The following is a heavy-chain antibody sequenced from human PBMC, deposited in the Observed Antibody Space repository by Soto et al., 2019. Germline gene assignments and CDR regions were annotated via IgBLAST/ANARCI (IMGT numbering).Heavy chain of an antibody. D-gene: IGHD3-22*01. CDR1: GYTFTCYY. CDR2: INPNSGGT. V-gene: IGHV1-2*02. J-gene: IGHJ5*02. Sequence: GASVKVSCEACGYTFTCYYMYWVRQAPGQGLEWMGWINPNSGGTNYAQKFQGRVTMTRDTSISTAYMELSRLRSDDTAVYSCAREQDDSTDVDPWRQGTLVTVSS. CDR3: AREQDDSTDVDP.